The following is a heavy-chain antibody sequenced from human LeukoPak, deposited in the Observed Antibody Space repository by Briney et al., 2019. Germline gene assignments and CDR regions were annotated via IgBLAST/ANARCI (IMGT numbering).Heavy chain of an antibody. V-gene: IGHV1-2*02. D-gene: IGHD1-26*01. CDR2: INPNSGGT. Sequence: ASVKVSCKASGYTFTGYYMHWVRQAPGQGLEWMGWINPNSGGTNYAQKFQGRVTMTRDTSISTAYMELSRLRSDDTAVYYCARGVGATGSHPFDYWGQGTLVTVSS. CDR1: GYTFTGYY. CDR3: ARGVGATGSHPFDY. J-gene: IGHJ4*02.